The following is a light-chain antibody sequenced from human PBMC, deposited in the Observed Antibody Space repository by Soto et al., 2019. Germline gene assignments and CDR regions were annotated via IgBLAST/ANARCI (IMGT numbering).Light chain of an antibody. Sequence: DIPMTQSPSTLSASVGDRVTITCRASQTISSGLAWYQQKPGKAPKVLMYDASTLQSGFPSRFSVSGSGPEFTLIISSLQADNFPIYYCQQHKSYKTFSQGTKVEIK. J-gene: IGKJ1*01. CDR2: DAS. V-gene: IGKV1-5*01. CDR1: QTISSG. CDR3: QQHKSYKT.